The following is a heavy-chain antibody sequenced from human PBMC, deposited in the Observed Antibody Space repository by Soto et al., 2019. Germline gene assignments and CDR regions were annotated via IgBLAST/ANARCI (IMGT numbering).Heavy chain of an antibody. Sequence: SETLSLTCTVSGGSISRYSWSWIRQPPGKGLECIGCIYYSGSTDYNPSHRGRVNISVDTSKNQFSLKLSSVTAADTAVYYCARERPDGSRLDPWGQGILVTVSS. J-gene: IGHJ5*02. CDR2: IYYSGST. CDR3: ARERPDGSRLDP. D-gene: IGHD6-13*01. V-gene: IGHV4-59*12. CDR1: GGSISRYS.